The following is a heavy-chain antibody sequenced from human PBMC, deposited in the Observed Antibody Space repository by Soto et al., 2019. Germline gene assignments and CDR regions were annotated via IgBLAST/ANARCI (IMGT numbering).Heavy chain of an antibody. CDR2: IYYSGST. V-gene: IGHV4-30-4*01. D-gene: IGHD4-17*01. Sequence: SETLSLTCTVSGGSISSGDYYWSWIRQPPGKGLEWIGYIYYSGSTFYNPSLKSRVTISVDTSKNQLSLKLSSLPSAAAVLYYCGGERPDGARHGPWGQGTLVTVSS. J-gene: IGHJ5*02. CDR3: GGERPDGARHGP. CDR1: GGSISSGDYY.